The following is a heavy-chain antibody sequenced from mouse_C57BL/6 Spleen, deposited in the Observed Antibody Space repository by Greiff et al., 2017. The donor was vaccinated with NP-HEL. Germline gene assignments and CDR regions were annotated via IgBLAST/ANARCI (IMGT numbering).Heavy chain of an antibody. CDR1: GYTFTDYN. D-gene: IGHD2-2*01. J-gene: IGHJ4*01. CDR3: ARSGGYGPSYAMDY. V-gene: IGHV1-18*01. Sequence: VQLKESGPELVKPGASVKIPCKASGYTFTDYNMDWVKQSHGKSLEWIGDINPNNGGTIYNQKFKGKATLTVDKSSSTAYMELRSLTSEDTAVYYCARSGGYGPSYAMDYWGQGTSVTVSS. CDR2: INPNNGGT.